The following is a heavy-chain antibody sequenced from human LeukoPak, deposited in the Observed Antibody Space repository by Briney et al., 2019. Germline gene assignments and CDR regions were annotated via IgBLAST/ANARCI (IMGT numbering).Heavy chain of an antibody. CDR1: GFTFSHYG. CDR3: ARVLRYCSGGNCYSGGLGYMDV. Sequence: QPGGSLRLSCAASGFTFSHYGMTWVRQAPGKGLEWVSAISGSGGSTYYAGSVKGRFTISRDNAKNSLFLQMNSLRAEDTAVYYCARVLRYCSGGNCYSGGLGYMDVWGKGTTVTISS. V-gene: IGHV3-23*01. D-gene: IGHD2-15*01. J-gene: IGHJ6*03. CDR2: ISGSGGST.